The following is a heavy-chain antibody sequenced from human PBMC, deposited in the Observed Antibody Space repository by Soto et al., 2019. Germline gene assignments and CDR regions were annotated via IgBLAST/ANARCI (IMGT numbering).Heavy chain of an antibody. CDR1: GGSISSGGYY. J-gene: IGHJ5*02. CDR2: FYYSGRT. V-gene: IGHV4-31*03. CDR3: ARDGRARAAAGTSDWFDP. D-gene: IGHD6-13*01. Sequence: QVQLQESGPGLVKPSQTLSLTCTVSGGSISSGGYYWSWIRQHPGKGLEWIGYFYYSGRTYYNPSLKSRVTLSVETSKNQCSLKRSSVTAADTAVYYCARDGRARAAAGTSDWFDPCGQGTLVTVSS.